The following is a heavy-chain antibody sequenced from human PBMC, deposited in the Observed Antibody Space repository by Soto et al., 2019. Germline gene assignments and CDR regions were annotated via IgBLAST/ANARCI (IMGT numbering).Heavy chain of an antibody. Sequence: WGSLRLSCAASGFTFSSYAMSWVCQAPGKGLEWVSAISGSGGSTYYADSVKGRFTISRDNSKNTLYLQMNSLRAEDTAVYYCAKVLWGGTPVDYWGQGTLVTVSS. CDR2: ISGSGGST. CDR3: AKVLWGGTPVDY. CDR1: GFTFSSYA. J-gene: IGHJ4*02. V-gene: IGHV3-23*01. D-gene: IGHD3-3*01.